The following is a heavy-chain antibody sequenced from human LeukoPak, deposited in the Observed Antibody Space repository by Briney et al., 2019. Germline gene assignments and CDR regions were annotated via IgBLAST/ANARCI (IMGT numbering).Heavy chain of an antibody. D-gene: IGHD3-22*01. Sequence: PSETLSLTCTVSGGSISSYYWSWIQQPPGKGLEWIGYIYYSGSTNYNPSLKSRVTISVDTSKKQFSLKLSSVTAADTAVYYCARLKSAEVVVIIGHDAFDIWGQGTMVTVSS. CDR2: IYYSGST. CDR3: ARLKSAEVVVIIGHDAFDI. J-gene: IGHJ3*02. CDR1: GGSISSYY. V-gene: IGHV4-59*12.